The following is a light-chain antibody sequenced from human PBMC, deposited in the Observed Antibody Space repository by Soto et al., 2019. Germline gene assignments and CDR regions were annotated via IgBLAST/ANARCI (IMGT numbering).Light chain of an antibody. Sequence: EIVLTQSPATLSLSPGERATLSCRASQSVTSYLAWYQHKPGQAPRLLIYDASSRATGIPARVSGSGSGTDFTLTISSLEPEDSAVYYCQQRSNWPLTLGGGTKVDIK. J-gene: IGKJ4*01. CDR1: QSVTSY. CDR2: DAS. CDR3: QQRSNWPLT. V-gene: IGKV3-11*01.